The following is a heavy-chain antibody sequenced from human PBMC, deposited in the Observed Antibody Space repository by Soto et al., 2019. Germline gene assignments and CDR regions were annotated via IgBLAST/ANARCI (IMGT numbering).Heavy chain of an antibody. V-gene: IGHV4-59*01. Sequence: SETLSLTCTVSGGSLSSYYWSWIRQPPGKGLEWIGYIYYSGSTNYNPSLKSRVTISVDTSKNQFSLKLSSVTAADTAVYYCATTVRHNWNYKFDPWGQGTLVTVSS. CDR3: ATTVRHNWNYKFDP. CDR1: GGSLSSYY. D-gene: IGHD1-7*01. J-gene: IGHJ5*02. CDR2: IYYSGST.